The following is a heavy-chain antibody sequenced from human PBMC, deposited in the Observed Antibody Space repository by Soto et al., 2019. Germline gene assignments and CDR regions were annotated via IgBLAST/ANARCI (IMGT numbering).Heavy chain of an antibody. D-gene: IGHD2-15*01. V-gene: IGHV3-49*04. CDR3: TRRAGGSCFLAY. Sequence: GESLKISCTASGFTFGDYAMSWVRQAPGKGLERVGFIRGKAYGGTTEYAASVKGRFTISRDDFKSIAYLQMNSLKTENTAVYYCTRRAGGSCFLAYWLQGPQVTLSS. CDR2: IRGKAYGGTT. CDR1: GFTFGDYA. J-gene: IGHJ4*02.